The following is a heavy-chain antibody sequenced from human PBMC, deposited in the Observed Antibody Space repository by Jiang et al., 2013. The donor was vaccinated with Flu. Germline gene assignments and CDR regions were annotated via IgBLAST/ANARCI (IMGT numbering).Heavy chain of an antibody. J-gene: IGHJ6*02. CDR3: ARGYYGSGSSNYYYYGMDV. V-gene: IGHV6-1*01. D-gene: IGHD3-10*01. Sequence: QTLSLTCAISGDSVSSNSAAWNWIRQSPSRGLEWLGRTYYRSKWYNDYAVSVKSRITINPDTSKNQFSLQLNSVTPEDTAVYYCARGYYGSGSSNYYYYGMDVWGQGTTVTVSS. CDR2: TYYRSKWYN. CDR1: GDSVSSNSAA.